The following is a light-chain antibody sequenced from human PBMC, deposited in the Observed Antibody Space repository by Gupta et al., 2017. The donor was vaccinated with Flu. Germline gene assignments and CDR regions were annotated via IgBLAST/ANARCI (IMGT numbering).Light chain of an antibody. CDR1: QFISVW. V-gene: IGKV1-5*03. J-gene: IGKJ4*01. CDR2: MAS. Sequence: GDTVTITCRASQFISVWLAWYQQKTGKAPKFLVYMASTLETGVPSRFSGGGSGTGFTLTISNLQPDDSATYYCQHYNRYPISFGGGTRVEIK. CDR3: QHYNRYPIS.